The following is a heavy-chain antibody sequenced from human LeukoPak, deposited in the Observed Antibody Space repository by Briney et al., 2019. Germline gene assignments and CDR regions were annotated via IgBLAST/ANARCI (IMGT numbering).Heavy chain of an antibody. CDR1: GGSISSYY. CDR3: ARQGYYDSSGYYY. J-gene: IGHJ4*02. Sequence: SETLSLTCTVSGGSISSYYWSWIRQPPGKGLEWIGYIYYSGSTNYNPSLKSRVTISVDTSKNQFSLKLSSVTAADTAVYYCARQGYYDSSGYYYWGQGTLVTVSS. D-gene: IGHD3-22*01. V-gene: IGHV4-59*08. CDR2: IYYSGST.